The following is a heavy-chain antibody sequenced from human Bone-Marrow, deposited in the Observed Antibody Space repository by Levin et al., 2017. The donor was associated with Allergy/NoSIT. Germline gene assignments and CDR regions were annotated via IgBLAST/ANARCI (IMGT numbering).Heavy chain of an antibody. CDR1: GFTVSSNY. D-gene: IGHD7-27*01. CDR2: IYSCGST. V-gene: IGHV3-66*03. Sequence: GESLKISCAASGFTVSSNYMSWVRQAPGKGLEWVSVIYSCGSTYYADSVKGRFTISRDNSKNTLYLQMNSLRAEDTAVYYCARKLPTNWGFDYWGQGTLVTVSS. J-gene: IGHJ4*02. CDR3: ARKLPTNWGFDY.